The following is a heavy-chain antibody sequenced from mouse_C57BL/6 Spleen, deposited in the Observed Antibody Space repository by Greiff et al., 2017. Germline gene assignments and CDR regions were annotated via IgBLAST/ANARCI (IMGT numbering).Heavy chain of an antibody. CDR3: ARGFTTVDSYWYFDV. Sequence: QVQLQQSGAELVKPGASVKLSCKASGYTFTSYWMHWVKQRPGRGLAWIGRIDPNSGGTKYNEKFKSKATLTVDKPSSTAYLQLSSLTSEDSAVYYWARGFTTVDSYWYFDVWGTGTTVTVSS. CDR2: IDPNSGGT. V-gene: IGHV1-72*01. D-gene: IGHD1-1*01. J-gene: IGHJ1*03. CDR1: GYTFTSYW.